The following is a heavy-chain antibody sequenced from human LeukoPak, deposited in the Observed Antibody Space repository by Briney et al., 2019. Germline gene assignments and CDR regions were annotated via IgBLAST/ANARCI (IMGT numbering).Heavy chain of an antibody. CDR3: AKDTTAYGSGNWFDP. CDR1: GFTFSSYS. CDR2: ISTGSSTI. D-gene: IGHD3-10*01. J-gene: IGHJ5*02. V-gene: IGHV3-48*01. Sequence: PGGSLRLSCAASGFTFSSYSMNWVRQAPGKGLEWVSYISTGSSTIYYADSVKGRFTISRDNAKNSLYLQMNSLRAEDTAVYYCAKDTTAYGSGNWFDPWGQGTLVTVSS.